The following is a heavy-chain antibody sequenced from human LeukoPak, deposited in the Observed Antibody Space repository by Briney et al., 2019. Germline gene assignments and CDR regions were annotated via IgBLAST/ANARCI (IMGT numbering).Heavy chain of an antibody. D-gene: IGHD2-21*02. CDR1: GFTLSSYV. J-gene: IGHJ4*02. Sequence: GGSLRLSCAASGFTLSSYVMRWVRHPPGKGLEWVSAISSSGDNTYHADSVKGRFTISRDSSKNLLFLQMNSLRADDTAVYYCARVTAFCGGDCYSYFDYWGQGTLVTVSS. CDR2: ISSSGDNT. V-gene: IGHV3-23*01. CDR3: ARVTAFCGGDCYSYFDY.